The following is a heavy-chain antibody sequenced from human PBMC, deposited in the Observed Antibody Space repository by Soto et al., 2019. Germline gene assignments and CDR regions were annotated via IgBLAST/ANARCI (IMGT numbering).Heavy chain of an antibody. Sequence: VHLLESGGGLVQPGGSLRLSCATSGFNFNNYAMSWVRQAPGERLEWVSFISSSGGTTYYADSVKGPFTISRANSRNTLYLQMNALGAQDTAIYYCATFMTKTGPGWVRASEYWGPGPRVTVSS. CDR3: ATFMTKTGPGWVRASEY. V-gene: IGHV3-23*01. CDR2: ISSSGGTT. J-gene: IGHJ4*02. CDR1: GFNFNNYA. D-gene: IGHD3-10*01.